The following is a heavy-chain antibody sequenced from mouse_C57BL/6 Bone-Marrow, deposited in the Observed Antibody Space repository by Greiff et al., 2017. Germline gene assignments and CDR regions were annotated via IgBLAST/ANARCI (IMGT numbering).Heavy chain of an antibody. CDR1: GYTFTSYD. V-gene: IGHV1-85*01. CDR2: IYPRDGST. Sequence: QVQLKESGPELVKPGASVKLSCKASGYTFTSYDINWVKQRPGQGLEWIGWIYPRDGSTKYNEKFKGKATLPVDTSSSTAYMELHRLTSEDAAVYFCASLEFDGSSGDLYFDVWGTGTTVTVSS. CDR3: ASLEFDGSSGDLYFDV. D-gene: IGHD1-1*01. J-gene: IGHJ1*03.